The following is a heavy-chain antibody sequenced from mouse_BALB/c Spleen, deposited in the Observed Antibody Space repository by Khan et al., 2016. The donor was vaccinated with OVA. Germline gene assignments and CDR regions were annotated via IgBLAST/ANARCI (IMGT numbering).Heavy chain of an antibody. D-gene: IGHD3-1*01. CDR2: INPYTGGT. Sequence: VQLQQSGPELVKPGASVKMSCKASGYTFTNYVLHWVKQKPGQGLEWIGYINPYTGGTKYNEKFKGKATLASDKSSITAYMELSSLTSEDSAVYYCARGNGQSYHFDYWGQGTTLTLSS. V-gene: IGHV1S136*01. J-gene: IGHJ2*01. CDR1: GYTFTNYV. CDR3: ARGNGQSYHFDY.